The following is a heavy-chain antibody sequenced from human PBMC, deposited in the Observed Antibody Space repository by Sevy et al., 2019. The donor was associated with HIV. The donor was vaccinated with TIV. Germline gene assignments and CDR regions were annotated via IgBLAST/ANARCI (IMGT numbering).Heavy chain of an antibody. V-gene: IGHV3-11*01. Sequence: GRSLRLSCAASGFTFSDYYMGWFRQAPGKGLEWVSYISSSGALVFYADSVEGRFTISRDNAKNSLFLQMNSLRAEDTAIYYCARAGDDYCTESDCNKKWFDPWGQGTLVTVSS. CDR3: ARAGDDYCTESDCNKKWFDP. D-gene: IGHD2-8*02. CDR2: ISSSGALV. J-gene: IGHJ5*02. CDR1: GFTFSDYY.